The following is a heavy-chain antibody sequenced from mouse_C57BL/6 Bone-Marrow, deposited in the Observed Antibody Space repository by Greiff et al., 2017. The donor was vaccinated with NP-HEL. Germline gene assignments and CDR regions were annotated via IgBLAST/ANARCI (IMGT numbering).Heavy chain of an antibody. CDR1: GFTFSDYY. Sequence: EVQLVESGGGLVQPGGSLKLSCAASGFTFSDYYMYWVRQTPEKRLEWVAYISNGGGSTYYPDTVKGRFTISRDNAKNTLYLQMSRLKSEDTAMYYCARRGYYYGSSYSFDYWGQGTTLTVSS. D-gene: IGHD1-1*01. J-gene: IGHJ2*01. V-gene: IGHV5-12*01. CDR2: ISNGGGST. CDR3: ARRGYYYGSSYSFDY.